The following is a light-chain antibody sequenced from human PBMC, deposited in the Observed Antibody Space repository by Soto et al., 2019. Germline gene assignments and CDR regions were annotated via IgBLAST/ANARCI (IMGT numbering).Light chain of an antibody. V-gene: IGKV3-15*01. CDR1: QSVSSN. CDR2: ETS. CDR3: QPYNNGPLT. J-gene: IGKJ4*01. Sequence: IVLTQSPATLSVSPGERATLSCRASQSVSSNLAWYQQKPGQTPRLLIHETSTRATGVPTMFSGSRAGAEFTLTINSLQSEDFAVYYCQPYNNGPLTFGGGTKV.